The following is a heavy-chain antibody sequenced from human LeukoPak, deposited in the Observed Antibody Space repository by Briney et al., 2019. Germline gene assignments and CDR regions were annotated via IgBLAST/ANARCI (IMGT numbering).Heavy chain of an antibody. D-gene: IGHD3-22*01. V-gene: IGHV1-2*02. CDR3: ARDMDSSGSLCDY. Sequence: ASVKVSCKASGYTFTGYYMHWVRQAPGQGLEWMGWVNPNSGGTNYAQKFQGRVTMTRDTSISTAYMELSRLRSDDTAVYYCARDMDSSGSLCDYWGQGTLVTVSS. CDR2: VNPNSGGT. J-gene: IGHJ4*02. CDR1: GYTFTGYY.